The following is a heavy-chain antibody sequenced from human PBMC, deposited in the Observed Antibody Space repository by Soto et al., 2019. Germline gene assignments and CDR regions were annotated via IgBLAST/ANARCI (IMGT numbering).Heavy chain of an antibody. CDR2: IVTSVDTT. CDR3: ARCPQPPDTADPYAVDV. CDR1: GGTFSRSG. J-gene: IGHJ6*02. Sequence: QVQLVQSGTEVKKPGASVKVSCKASGGTFSRSGFHWVRQAPGQGLEWMGMIVTSVDTTNYAQKFQARVTISADQCTSTVDMELRSLRSEDTAVYYCARCPQPPDTADPYAVDVWGQGTRVIVSS. V-gene: IGHV1-69*18. D-gene: IGHD5-18*01.